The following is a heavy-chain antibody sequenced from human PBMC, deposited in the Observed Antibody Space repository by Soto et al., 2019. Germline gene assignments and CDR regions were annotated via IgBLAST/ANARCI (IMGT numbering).Heavy chain of an antibody. CDR2: MYYSGST. Sequence: QVQLQESGPGLVKPSETLSLTCTVSGGSIRNFYWSWIRQSPGKGLEWIGYGYMYYSGSTYYNPSLESRVTISVDTSKNQISLKLTSVTAEDTALYYCARGSLSTETANALDVWGPGTMVPVSS. D-gene: IGHD5-18*01. CDR3: ARGSLSTETANALDV. CDR1: GGSIRNFY. J-gene: IGHJ3*01. V-gene: IGHV4-59*01.